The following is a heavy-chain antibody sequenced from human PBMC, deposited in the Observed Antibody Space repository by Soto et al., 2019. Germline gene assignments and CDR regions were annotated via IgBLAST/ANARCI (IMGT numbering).Heavy chain of an antibody. CDR3: ARQYYEFWSGSYTGSSYFDL. J-gene: IGHJ2*01. CDR1: GYTFTDYW. Sequence: GESLKISCNGSGYTFTDYWIGWVRQMPGKGLEWMGIIFPGDSDTKYSPSFQGQVTISVDESISTAYLQWGSLKASDTAMYYCARQYYEFWSGSYTGSSYFDLWGRGTLVTVSS. D-gene: IGHD3-3*01. V-gene: IGHV5-51*01. CDR2: IFPGDSDT.